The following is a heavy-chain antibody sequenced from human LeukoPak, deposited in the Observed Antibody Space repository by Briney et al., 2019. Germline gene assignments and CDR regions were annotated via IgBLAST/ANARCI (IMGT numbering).Heavy chain of an antibody. CDR3: ASSWGSSSWYYSDY. Sequence: SQTLSLTCTVSGGSIVDGDCYWSWIRQHPGKGLEWIGHIYYSGSTFYNASLKSRVTISVDTSKNQFSLKLSSVTAADTAVYYCASSWGSSSWYYSDYWGQGTLVTVSS. CDR2: IYYSGST. J-gene: IGHJ4*02. V-gene: IGHV4-31*03. CDR1: GGSIVDGDCY. D-gene: IGHD6-13*01.